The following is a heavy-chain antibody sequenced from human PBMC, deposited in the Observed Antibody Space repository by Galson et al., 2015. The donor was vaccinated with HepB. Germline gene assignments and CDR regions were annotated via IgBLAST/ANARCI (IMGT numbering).Heavy chain of an antibody. CDR1: GGSFSGYY. V-gene: IGHV4-34*01. CDR3: ARQGLGQQLDPDAFDI. D-gene: IGHD6-13*01. CDR2: INHSGST. Sequence: ETLSLTCAVYGGSFSGYYWSWIRQPPGKGLEWIGEINHSGSTNYNPSLKSRVTISVDTSKNQFSLKLSSVTAADTAVYYCARQGLGQQLDPDAFDIWGQGTMVTVSS. J-gene: IGHJ3*02.